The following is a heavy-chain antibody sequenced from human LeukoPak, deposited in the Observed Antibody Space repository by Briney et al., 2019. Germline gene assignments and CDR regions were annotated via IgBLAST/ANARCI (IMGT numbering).Heavy chain of an antibody. Sequence: GGSLRLSCAAPGFTVSSSYMSWVRQAPGKGLEWVSLIYGGGSTYYADSVKGRFTISRDNSKNTLYLQMNSLRAEDTAVYYCARGLTYCFDYWGQGTLVTVSS. CDR3: ARGLTYCFDY. CDR2: IYGGGST. D-gene: IGHD3-16*01. J-gene: IGHJ4*02. V-gene: IGHV3-53*01. CDR1: GFTVSSSY.